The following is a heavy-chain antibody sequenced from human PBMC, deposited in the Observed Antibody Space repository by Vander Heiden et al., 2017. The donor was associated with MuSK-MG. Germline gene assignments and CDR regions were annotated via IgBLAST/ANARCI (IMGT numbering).Heavy chain of an antibody. CDR3: ARSGIASSSSWFVY. J-gene: IGHJ5*01. CDR2: ISTYKGNT. V-gene: IGHV1-18*04. D-gene: IGHD6-13*01. Sequence: QVQLVQSGAEVKKPGASVKVSCKASGYTFTSYGITWVRQAPGQGPEWMGWISTYKGNTNYEQNLQGRVTMTTDTSTSTAYMELRSLRSDDTAVYYCARSGIASSSSWFVYWGQGTLVTVSS. CDR1: GYTFTSYG.